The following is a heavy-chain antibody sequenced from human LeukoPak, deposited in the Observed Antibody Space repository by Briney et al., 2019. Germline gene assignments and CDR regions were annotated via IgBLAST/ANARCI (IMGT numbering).Heavy chain of an antibody. CDR3: ARAWDYDSSSPAEYFQH. D-gene: IGHD3-22*01. V-gene: IGHV3-21*01. Sequence: GGSLRLSCAASGFTFSSYSMNWVRQAPGKGLEWVSSISSSSSYIYYADSVKGRFTISRDNAKNSLYLQMNSLRAEDTAVYYCARAWDYDSSSPAEYFQHWGQGTLVTVSS. J-gene: IGHJ1*01. CDR2: ISSSSSYI. CDR1: GFTFSSYS.